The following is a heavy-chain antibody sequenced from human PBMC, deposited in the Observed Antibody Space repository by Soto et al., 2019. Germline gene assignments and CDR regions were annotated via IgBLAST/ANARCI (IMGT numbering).Heavy chain of an antibody. V-gene: IGHV4-4*02. CDR1: GGSISSSNW. CDR2: IYHSGST. D-gene: IGHD3-22*01. Sequence: SETLSLTCAVSGGSISSSNWWSWIRQPPGKGLEWIGEIYHSGSTNYNPSLKSRVTISVDKSKNQFSLKLTSVLAADTAFYYCARYYDTSQRPYFHHWGQGTLVTV. J-gene: IGHJ1*01. CDR3: ARYYDTSQRPYFHH.